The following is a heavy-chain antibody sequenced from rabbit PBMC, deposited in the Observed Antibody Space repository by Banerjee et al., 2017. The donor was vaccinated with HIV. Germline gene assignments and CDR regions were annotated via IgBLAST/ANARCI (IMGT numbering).Heavy chain of an antibody. CDR1: GFYFTSSYW. CDR2: IYAGSSGST. CDR3: ARDLAGVTGWNFGL. V-gene: IGHV1S45*01. Sequence: QEQPEESGGGLVKPEGSLTFTCKASGFYFTSSYWMCWVRQAPGKGLEWIACIYAGSSGSTYYASWAKGRFTISRTSSTTVTLQMTSLTAADTATYFCARDLAGVTGWNFGLWGPGTL. J-gene: IGHJ4*01. D-gene: IGHD4-1*01.